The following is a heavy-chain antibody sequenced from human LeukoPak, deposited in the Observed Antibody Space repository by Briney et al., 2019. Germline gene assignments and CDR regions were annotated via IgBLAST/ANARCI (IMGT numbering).Heavy chain of an antibody. J-gene: IGHJ5*02. CDR3: ARGHGSETYYNVWVDP. Sequence: ASVKVSCKASAYTFSNYDIHWVRQATGQGLEWMGWIDPNSGNTGYAQKFQGRVTITWDTSITTAYMELSSLRSEDTAVYYCARGHGSETYYNVWVDPWGQGTLVTVSS. D-gene: IGHD3-10*01. CDR1: AYTFSNYD. CDR2: IDPNSGNT. V-gene: IGHV1-8*03.